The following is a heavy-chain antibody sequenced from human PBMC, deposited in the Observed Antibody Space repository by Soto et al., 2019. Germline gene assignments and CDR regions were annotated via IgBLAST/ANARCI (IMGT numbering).Heavy chain of an antibody. Sequence: QVQLVQSGAEVKKPGASVKISCKASGYTFTSYYMHWVRQAPGQGLEWMGIINPSGGSTNYAQKLQGGVARTRDTSRSTVYMELNSLRSEDTAVYYCARPPYPGCINAVCYPLDYWGQGTLVTVSS. J-gene: IGHJ4*02. CDR1: GYTFTSYY. D-gene: IGHD2-8*01. CDR3: ARPPYPGCINAVCYPLDY. CDR2: INPSGGST. V-gene: IGHV1-46*01.